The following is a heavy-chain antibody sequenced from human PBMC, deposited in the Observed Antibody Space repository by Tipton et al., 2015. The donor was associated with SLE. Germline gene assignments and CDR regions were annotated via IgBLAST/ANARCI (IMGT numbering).Heavy chain of an antibody. J-gene: IGHJ4*02. CDR3: ASGEGDPKYFDY. Sequence: TLSLTCTVSGYSISSGYYWGWIRQPPGKGLEWIGSIYHSGSTYYNPSLKSRVTISVDTSKNQFSLKLSSVTAADTAVYYCASGEGDPKYFDYWGQGTLVTVSS. CDR1: GYSISSGYY. CDR2: IYHSGST. D-gene: IGHD3-10*01. V-gene: IGHV4-38-2*02.